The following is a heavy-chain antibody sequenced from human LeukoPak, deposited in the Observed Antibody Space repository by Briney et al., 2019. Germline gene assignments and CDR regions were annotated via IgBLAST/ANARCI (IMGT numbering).Heavy chain of an antibody. V-gene: IGHV4-31*03. Sequence: SQTLSLTCTVSGGSISSGGYYWSWIRQHPGKGLEWIGYTYYSGSTYYNPSLKSRVTISVDTSKNQFSLKLSSVTAADTAVYYCARDTQRGYSYGYAFDIWGQGTMVTVSS. CDR1: GGSISSGGYY. CDR3: ARDTQRGYSYGYAFDI. D-gene: IGHD5-18*01. J-gene: IGHJ3*02. CDR2: TYYSGST.